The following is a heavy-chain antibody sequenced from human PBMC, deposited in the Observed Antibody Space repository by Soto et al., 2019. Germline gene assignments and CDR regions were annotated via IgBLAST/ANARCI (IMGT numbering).Heavy chain of an antibody. CDR1: GFTFSSYW. D-gene: IGHD2-8*01. J-gene: IGHJ5*02. V-gene: IGHV3-7*01. CDR3: ARDQGLLMVYAIWYNWFDP. CDR2: IKQDGSEK. Sequence: GGSLRLSCAASGFTFSSYWMSWVRQAPGKGLEWVANIKQDGSEKYYVDSVKGRFTISRDNAKNSLYLQMNSLRAEDTAVYYCARDQGLLMVYAIWYNWFDPWGQGTLVTVSS.